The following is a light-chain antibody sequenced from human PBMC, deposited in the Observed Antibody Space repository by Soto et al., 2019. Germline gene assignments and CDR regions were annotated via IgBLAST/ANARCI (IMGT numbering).Light chain of an antibody. Sequence: QAVVTQPASVSGSPGQSITISCTGSSSDVGDYGYVSWYQQHPGKAPKLMIFEVTNRPSGVSNRFSGSKSGNTASLTISGLQAEDEADYYCSSYTSSNSVLFGGGTKLTVL. CDR3: SSYTSSNSVL. J-gene: IGLJ2*01. CDR1: SSDVGDYGY. CDR2: EVT. V-gene: IGLV2-14*01.